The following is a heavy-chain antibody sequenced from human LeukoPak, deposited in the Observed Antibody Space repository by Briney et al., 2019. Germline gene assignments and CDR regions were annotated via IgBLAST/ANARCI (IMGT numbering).Heavy chain of an antibody. Sequence: TGGSLRLSCAASGFTFSSYGMHWVRQAPGKGLEWVAVISYDGSNKYYADSVKGRFTISRDNSKNTLYLQMNSLRAEDTAVYYCAKDAHDDYYNYYGMDVWGQGTTVTVSS. V-gene: IGHV3-30*18. CDR1: GFTFSSYG. D-gene: IGHD1-1*01. CDR3: AKDAHDDYYNYYGMDV. CDR2: ISYDGSNK. J-gene: IGHJ6*02.